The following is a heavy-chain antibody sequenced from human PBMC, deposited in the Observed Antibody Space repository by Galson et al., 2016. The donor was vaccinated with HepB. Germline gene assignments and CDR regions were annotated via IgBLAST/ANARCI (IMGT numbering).Heavy chain of an antibody. V-gene: IGHV1-18*01. CDR2: ISAHNGNT. D-gene: IGHD4-11*01. J-gene: IGHJ6*02. CDR3: ARGVSNADYYTLDV. CDR1: GYTFTAYG. Sequence: SVKVSCKASGYTFTAYGVSWVRQAPGQGLEWLGWISAHNGNTNYAQKFQGRVTMTKDTSTATAYMELGSLTSDDSAVYYCARGVSNADYYTLDVWGQGTTVTVSS.